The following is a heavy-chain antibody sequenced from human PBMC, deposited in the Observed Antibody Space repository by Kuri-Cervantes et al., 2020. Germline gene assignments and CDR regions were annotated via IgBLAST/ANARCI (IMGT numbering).Heavy chain of an antibody. D-gene: IGHD1-7*01. CDR1: RYTFTSYY. CDR2: ISAYNGNT. V-gene: IGHV1-18*04. Sequence: ASVKVSCKASRYTFTSYYIHWLRQAPGQGLEWMGWISAYNGNTNYAQKLQGRVTMTTDTSTSTAYMELGSLRSDDTAVYYCARVGGELRPDDYWGQGTLVTVSS. J-gene: IGHJ4*02. CDR3: ARVGGELRPDDY.